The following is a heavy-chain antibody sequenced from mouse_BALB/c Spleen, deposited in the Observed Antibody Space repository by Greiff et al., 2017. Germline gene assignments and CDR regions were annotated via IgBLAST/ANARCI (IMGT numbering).Heavy chain of an antibody. D-gene: IGHD4-1*01. CDR2: ISYDGSN. Sequence: EVKLVESGPGLVKPSQSLSLTCSVTGYSITSGYYWHWIRQFPGNKLEWMGYISYDGSNNYNPSLKNRISITRDTSKNQFFLKLNSVTTEDTATYYCAREGNWDGSYWGQGTLVTVSA. CDR1: GYSITSGYY. CDR3: AREGNWDGSY. V-gene: IGHV3-6*02. J-gene: IGHJ3*01.